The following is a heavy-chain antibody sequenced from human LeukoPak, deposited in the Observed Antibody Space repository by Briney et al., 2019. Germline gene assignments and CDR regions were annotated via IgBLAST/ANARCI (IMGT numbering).Heavy chain of an antibody. CDR1: GVSISSSTYW. Sequence: SETLSLTCTVSGVSISSSTYWWGWIRQPPGKGLEWIASIFYSGSTYYNPSPKSRVTISLDTSNNQFSLKLSSVTAADTAVYYCARRRPAATPWYFDLWGRGTLVTVSS. D-gene: IGHD2-2*01. V-gene: IGHV4-39*01. CDR2: IFYSGST. CDR3: ARRRPAATPWYFDL. J-gene: IGHJ2*01.